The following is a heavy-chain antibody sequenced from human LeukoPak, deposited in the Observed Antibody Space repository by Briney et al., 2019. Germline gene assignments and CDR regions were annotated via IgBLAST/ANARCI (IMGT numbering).Heavy chain of an antibody. CDR1: GYTFTSYG. J-gene: IGHJ4*02. V-gene: IGHV1-18*01. D-gene: IGHD2-2*01. CDR3: ARDGSDQLPIDAPLNFDY. Sequence: ASVKVSCKASGYTFTSYGTSWVRQAPGQGLEWMGWISAYNGNTNYAQKLQGRVTMTTDTSTSTAYMELRSLRSDDTAVYYCARDGSDQLPIDAPLNFDYWGQGTLVTVSS. CDR2: ISAYNGNT.